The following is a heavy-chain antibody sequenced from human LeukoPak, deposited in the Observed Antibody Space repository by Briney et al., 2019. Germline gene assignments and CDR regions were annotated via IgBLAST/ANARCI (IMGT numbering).Heavy chain of an antibody. J-gene: IGHJ6*03. CDR2: IHYSGST. D-gene: IGHD6-25*01. Sequence: SETLSLTCTVSGGSLSSYYWSWIRQPPGKGLEWIGYIHYSGSTNYNPSLKSRVTISVDTSKNQFSLKLSSVTAADTAVYYCTRGGRGRRYYYYYMDVWGKGTTVTVSS. V-gene: IGHV4-59*01. CDR3: TRGGRGRRYYYYYMDV. CDR1: GGSLSSYY.